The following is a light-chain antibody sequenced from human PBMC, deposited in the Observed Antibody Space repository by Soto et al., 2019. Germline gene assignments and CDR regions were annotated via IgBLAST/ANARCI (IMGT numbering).Light chain of an antibody. V-gene: IGLV2-14*03. Sequence: QSVLTQPASVSGSPGQSITISCTGTSSDVGGFDFVSWYQQHPGKAPKLIIYDVTNRPSGVSDRFSASKSANTASLTISGLQAEDEAHYHCSSYSGSNTLLVFGGGTKVTVL. J-gene: IGLJ2*01. CDR1: SSDVGGFDF. CDR2: DVT. CDR3: SSYSGSNTLLV.